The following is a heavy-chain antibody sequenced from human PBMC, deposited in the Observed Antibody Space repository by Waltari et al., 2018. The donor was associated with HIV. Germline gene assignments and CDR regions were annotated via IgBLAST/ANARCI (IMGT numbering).Heavy chain of an antibody. D-gene: IGHD3-22*01. V-gene: IGHV1-2*02. J-gene: IGHJ4*02. CDR1: GYTFTGYY. CDR3: ARPAEDYYDSSGYVY. CDR2: LNPTSGDT. Sequence: QVQLVQSGAEMKKPGASVMVSCKASGYTFTGYYMHWVRQDPGQGLEWMGWLNPTSGDTNCAQKFQGRVTLTRDTSISTAYMELSRLRHDDTAVYYCARPAEDYYDSSGYVYWGQGTLVTVSS.